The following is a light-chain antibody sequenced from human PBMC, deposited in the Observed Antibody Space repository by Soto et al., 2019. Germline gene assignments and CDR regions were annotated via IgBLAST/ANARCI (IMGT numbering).Light chain of an antibody. Sequence: QSVLTQPPSVSGAPGQRVTISCTGSSSNIGAGYDVHWYQQLPGTAPKLLIYGNNNRPSGVPDRFSGSKSGTSASLAITGLQAEDEADHYCQSYDSSLGYVFGTGTKVTVL. CDR2: GNN. CDR1: SSNIGAGYD. V-gene: IGLV1-40*01. CDR3: QSYDSSLGYV. J-gene: IGLJ1*01.